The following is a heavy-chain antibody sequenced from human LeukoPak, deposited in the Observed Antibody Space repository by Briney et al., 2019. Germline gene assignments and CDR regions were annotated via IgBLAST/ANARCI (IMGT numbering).Heavy chain of an antibody. J-gene: IGHJ4*02. CDR3: ARESYYFDY. Sequence: PSETLSLTCAVYGGSFSGYYWSWIRQPPGKGLEWIGEINHSGSTNYNPSLKSRVTISVDTSKNQFSLKLSSVTAADTAVYYCARESYYFDYWGQGTLVTVSS. CDR1: GGSFSGYY. D-gene: IGHD3-10*01. V-gene: IGHV4-34*01. CDR2: INHSGST.